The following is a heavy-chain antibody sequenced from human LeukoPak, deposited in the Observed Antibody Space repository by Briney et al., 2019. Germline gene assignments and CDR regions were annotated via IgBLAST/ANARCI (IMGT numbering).Heavy chain of an antibody. CDR1: GGSISSSGYY. V-gene: IGHV4-31*03. Sequence: SQTLSLTCTVSGGSISSSGYYWSWIRQHPGKGLEWIGYIYYSGSTYYNPSLRSRVSISVDTSKNQFSLKLSSVTAADTAVYYCARESDYGRYFQNGGQGTLVTVSS. CDR3: ARESDYGRYFQN. D-gene: IGHD4-17*01. CDR2: IYYSGST. J-gene: IGHJ1*01.